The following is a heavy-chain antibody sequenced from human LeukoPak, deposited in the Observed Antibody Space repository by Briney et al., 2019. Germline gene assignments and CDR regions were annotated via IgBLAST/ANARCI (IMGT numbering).Heavy chain of an antibody. Sequence: GGSLRLSCAVSGFIFDDYAMHWVRQAPGKGLEWVSGITWGRDNLAYAASVKGRFTISRDNSKNTLYLQMNSLRAEDTAVYYCAKERASYGVPGLFDYWGQGTLVTVSS. V-gene: IGHV3-9*01. D-gene: IGHD5-18*01. J-gene: IGHJ4*02. CDR3: AKERASYGVPGLFDY. CDR1: GFIFDDYA. CDR2: ITWGRDNL.